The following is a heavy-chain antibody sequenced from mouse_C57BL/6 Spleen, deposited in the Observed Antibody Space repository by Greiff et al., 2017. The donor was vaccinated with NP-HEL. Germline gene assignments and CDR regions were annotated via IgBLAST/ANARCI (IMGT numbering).Heavy chain of an antibody. CDR1: GYTFTSYW. Sequence: QVQLQQPGTELVKPGASVKLSCKASGYTFTSYWMHWVKQRPGQGLEWIGNINPSNGGTNYNEKFKSKATLTVDKSSSTAYMQLSSLTSEDSADCYRAGCGAYDPFAYWGQGTLVTVSA. J-gene: IGHJ3*01. V-gene: IGHV1-53*01. CDR2: INPSNGGT. D-gene: IGHD2-3*01. CDR3: AGCGAYDPFAY.